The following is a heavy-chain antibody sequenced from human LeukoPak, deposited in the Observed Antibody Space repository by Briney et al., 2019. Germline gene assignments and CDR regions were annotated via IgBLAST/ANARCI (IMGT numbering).Heavy chain of an antibody. J-gene: IGHJ4*02. D-gene: IGHD3-3*01. CDR1: GFTFSNCG. V-gene: IGHV3-23*01. CDR2: ITGSGGST. CDR3: ARDERLLSFLK. Sequence: GGSLRLSCAASGFTFSNCGLSWVRQAPGKGLEWVSGITGSGGSTYYADSVKGRFTISRDNSKNTLYLQMNSLRAEDTAIYYCARDERLLSFLKWGQGTLVTVSS.